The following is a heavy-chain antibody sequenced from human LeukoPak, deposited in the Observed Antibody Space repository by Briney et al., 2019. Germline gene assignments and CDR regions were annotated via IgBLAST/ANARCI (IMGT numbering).Heavy chain of an antibody. V-gene: IGHV4-61*02. J-gene: IGHJ3*01. Sequence: PSQTLSLTCTVSDGSISSAYRWTWIRRSAGKGLEWIGRVDTSGSTKYNPSLKSRVTISFDTSKNQFSLRLTSVTAADTAVYYCTSGEYTQGSDVWGQGTMVTVTS. CDR1: DGSISSAYR. CDR2: VDTSGST. CDR3: TSGEYTQGSDV. D-gene: IGHD4-17*01.